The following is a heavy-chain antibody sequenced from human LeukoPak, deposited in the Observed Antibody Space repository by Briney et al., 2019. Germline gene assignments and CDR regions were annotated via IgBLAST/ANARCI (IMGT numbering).Heavy chain of an antibody. CDR3: ARHSGSSPHYFDY. D-gene: IGHD1-26*01. V-gene: IGHV4-59*08. CDR2: IFYSWDT. Sequence: SETLSLTCTVSGGSISSYYWSWIRQPPGKRLEWIGYIFYSWDTNYNPSLKSRVTISVDTSKNQFSLSLSSVTAADTAVYYCARHSGSSPHYFDYWGQGTLVTVSS. J-gene: IGHJ4*02. CDR1: GGSISSYY.